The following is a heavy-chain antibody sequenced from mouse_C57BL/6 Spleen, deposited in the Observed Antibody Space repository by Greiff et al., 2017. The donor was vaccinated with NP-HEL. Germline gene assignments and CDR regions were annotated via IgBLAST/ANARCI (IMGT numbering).Heavy chain of an antibody. CDR2: IWRGGST. Sequence: QVQLQQSGPGLVQPSQSLSITCTVSGFSLTSYGVHWVRQSPGKGLEWLGVIWRGGSTDYNAAFMSRLSITKDNSKSQVFFKMNSLQADDTAIYYCAKSYGSSSYYFDYWGQGTTLTVSS. J-gene: IGHJ2*01. CDR1: GFSLTSYG. D-gene: IGHD1-1*01. CDR3: AKSYGSSSYYFDY. V-gene: IGHV2-5*01.